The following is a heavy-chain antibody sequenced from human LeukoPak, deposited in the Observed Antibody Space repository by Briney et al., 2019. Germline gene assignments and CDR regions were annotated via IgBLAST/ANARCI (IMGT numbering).Heavy chain of an antibody. CDR2: ISAYNGNT. V-gene: IGHV1-18*01. Sequence: ASVKVSCKASGYTFTSYGISWVRQAPGQGLEWMGWISAYNGNTNYAQKLQGRVTMTTDTSTSTAYMELRSLRSDDTAVYYCARDSPGYCSSTSCTNGMDVWGQGTTVTVSS. D-gene: IGHD2-2*01. CDR1: GYTFTSYG. CDR3: ARDSPGYCSSTSCTNGMDV. J-gene: IGHJ6*02.